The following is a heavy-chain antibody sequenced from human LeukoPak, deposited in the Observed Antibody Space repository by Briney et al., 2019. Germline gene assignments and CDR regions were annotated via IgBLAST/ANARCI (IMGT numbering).Heavy chain of an antibody. CDR3: AREVGSSWYYFDY. CDR1: GFTFSSYS. D-gene: IGHD6-13*01. Sequence: GGSLRLSCAASGFTFSSYSMNWVRQAPGKGLEWVSYISSSSSTIYYADSVKGRFTISRDNAKNSLYLQMNSLRAEDTAVYYCAREVGSSWYYFDYWGQGTLVTVSS. CDR2: ISSSSSTI. V-gene: IGHV3-48*01. J-gene: IGHJ4*02.